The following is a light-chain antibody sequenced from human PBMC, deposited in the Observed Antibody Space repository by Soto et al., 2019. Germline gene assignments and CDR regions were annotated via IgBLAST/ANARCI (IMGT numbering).Light chain of an antibody. Sequence: QSVLTQPPSVSEAPRQRVTISCSGSSSNIGNNAVNWYQQLPGKAPKLLIYYDDLLSSGVSDRFSGSKSGTSASLAIGGLQSEDEADYYCAAWDDSLNGWVFGGRTKLTVL. CDR2: YDD. J-gene: IGLJ3*02. CDR3: AAWDDSLNGWV. V-gene: IGLV1-36*01. CDR1: SSNIGNNA.